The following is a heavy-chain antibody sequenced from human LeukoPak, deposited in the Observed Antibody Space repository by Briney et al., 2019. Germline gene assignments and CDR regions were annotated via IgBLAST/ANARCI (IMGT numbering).Heavy chain of an antibody. CDR1: GFTFDDYA. D-gene: IGHD3-10*01. CDR2: ISWNSGSI. J-gene: IGHJ4*02. Sequence: GGSLRLSCAASGFTFDDYAMHWVRQAPGKGLEWVSGISWNSGSIGYADSVKGRFTISRDNAKNSLYLQMNSLRAEDTALYYCAKGLYRYGSGSYYWDQGTLVTVSS. V-gene: IGHV3-9*01. CDR3: AKGLYRYGSGSYY.